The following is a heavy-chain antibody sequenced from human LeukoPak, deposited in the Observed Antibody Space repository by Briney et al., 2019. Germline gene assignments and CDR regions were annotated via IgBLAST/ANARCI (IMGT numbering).Heavy chain of an antibody. CDR2: ISSSSSYI. Sequence: PGGSLRLSCAASGFTFSSYSMNWVRQAPGKGLEWVSFISSSSSYIYYADSVKGRFTISRDNAKNSLYLQMNSLRTEDTAVYYCARGSVIVAGYDYWGQGTLVTVSS. CDR3: ARGSVIVAGYDY. J-gene: IGHJ4*02. CDR1: GFTFSSYS. D-gene: IGHD5-12*01. V-gene: IGHV3-21*01.